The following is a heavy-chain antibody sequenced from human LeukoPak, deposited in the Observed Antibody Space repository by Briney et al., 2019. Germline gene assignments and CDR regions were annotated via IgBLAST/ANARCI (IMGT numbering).Heavy chain of an antibody. CDR3: ARGLGWYYESSGYSLES. D-gene: IGHD3-22*01. J-gene: IGHJ5*02. V-gene: IGHV3-53*01. Sequence: PGGSLRLSCAASGFTVSSNYMSWVRQAPGKGLEWVSVIYSGGSTYYADSVKGRFTISRDNSKNTLYLQSDSLGAQDTAVYYCARGLGWYYESSGYSLESWGQGKLVTVSS. CDR1: GFTVSSNY. CDR2: IYSGGST.